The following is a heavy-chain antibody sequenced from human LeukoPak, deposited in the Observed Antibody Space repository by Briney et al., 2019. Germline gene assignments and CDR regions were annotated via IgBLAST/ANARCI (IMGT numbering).Heavy chain of an antibody. V-gene: IGHV3-23*01. Sequence: PGGSLRLSCTASGFTFGDYALSWVRQAPGKGLEWVSTISAGGGTYYADSVKGRFTISRDSSKNALYLQMNSLRAEDTAVYYCAKDLAGYYLYYFDYWGQGTLVTVSS. CDR2: ISAGGGT. CDR1: GFTFGDYA. D-gene: IGHD3-9*01. CDR3: AKDLAGYYLYYFDY. J-gene: IGHJ4*02.